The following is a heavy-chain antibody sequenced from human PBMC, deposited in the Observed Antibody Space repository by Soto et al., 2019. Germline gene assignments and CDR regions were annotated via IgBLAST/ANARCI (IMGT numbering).Heavy chain of an antibody. V-gene: IGHV4-4*02. CDR1: GGSISSSNW. D-gene: IGHD3-10*01. CDR3: ARDPMVLPPNYYYYGMDV. J-gene: IGHJ6*04. CDR2: IYHSGST. Sequence: QVQLQESGPGLVKPSGTLSLTCAVSGGSISSSNWWSCVRQPPGKGLEWIGEIYHSGSTNYNPSPKRRVTISVDKSKNQYSLKLSSVTAAVTAVYYCARDPMVLPPNYYYYGMDVWGKGTTVTV.